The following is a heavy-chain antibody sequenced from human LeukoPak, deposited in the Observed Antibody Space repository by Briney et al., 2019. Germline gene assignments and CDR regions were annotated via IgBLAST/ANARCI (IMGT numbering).Heavy chain of an antibody. V-gene: IGHV4-59*01. CDR3: ATRPVTRYCSGGSCYSRGNAFDI. J-gene: IGHJ3*02. D-gene: IGHD2-15*01. CDR1: GVSISSYY. Sequence: SETLSLTCTVSGVSISSYYWSWIRQPPGKGLEWIVYIYYSGSTTYNPSLKSRVTISVDTSKNQFSLKLSSVTAADTAVYYCATRPVTRYCSGGSCYSRGNAFDIWGQGTMVTVSS. CDR2: IYYSGST.